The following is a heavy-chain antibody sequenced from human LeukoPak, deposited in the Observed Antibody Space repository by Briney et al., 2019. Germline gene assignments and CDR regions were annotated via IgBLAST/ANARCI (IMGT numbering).Heavy chain of an antibody. D-gene: IGHD3-16*01. Sequence: GGSLRLSCVASGFNVSSNYMSWVRQAPGKGLEWVGRIKSKTDGGTTDYAAPVKGRFTISRDDSKNTVYLQMNSLKTEDAAVYYCTTRLYWGLGTLVTVSS. CDR3: TTRLY. J-gene: IGHJ4*02. CDR1: GFNVSSNY. V-gene: IGHV3-15*01. CDR2: IKSKTDGGTT.